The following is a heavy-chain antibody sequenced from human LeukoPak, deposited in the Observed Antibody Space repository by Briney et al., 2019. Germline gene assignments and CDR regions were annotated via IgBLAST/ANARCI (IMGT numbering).Heavy chain of an antibody. D-gene: IGHD3-22*01. CDR3: ARQGPTYYDSSGYYYAEDYYMDV. V-gene: IGHV1-69*13. CDR1: GGTFSSYA. J-gene: IGHJ6*03. CDR2: IVPIFGAA. Sequence: SVKVSCKASGGTFSSYAISWVRQAPGQGLEWMGGIVPIFGAANYSQKFQGRVTITADESTSTAYMELSSLRSEDTAVYYCARQGPTYYDSSGYYYAEDYYMDVWGKGTTVTVSS.